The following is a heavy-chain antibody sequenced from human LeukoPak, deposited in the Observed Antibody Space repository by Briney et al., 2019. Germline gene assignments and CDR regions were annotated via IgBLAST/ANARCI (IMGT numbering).Heavy chain of an antibody. CDR2: ISGSGGST. CDR3: AKTGPPRVFSSSFYRD. V-gene: IGHV3-23*01. CDR1: GFTFSSYA. J-gene: IGHJ4*02. Sequence: GGSLRLSCAASGFTFSSYAMSWVRQAPGKGLEWVSAISGSGGSTYYADSVKGRFTISRDNSKNTLYLQMNSLRAEDTAVYYCAKTGPPRVFSSSFYRDWGQGTLVTVSS. D-gene: IGHD6-13*01.